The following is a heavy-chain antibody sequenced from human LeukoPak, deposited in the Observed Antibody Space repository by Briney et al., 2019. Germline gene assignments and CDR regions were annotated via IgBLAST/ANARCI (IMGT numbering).Heavy chain of an antibody. Sequence: SETLSLTCTVSGGSISSSSYYWGWIRQPPGKGLEWIGYIYYSGSTNYNPSLKSRVTISVDTSKNQFSLKLSSVTAADTAVYYCARGVAVAEFDYWGQGTLVTVSS. V-gene: IGHV4-61*05. CDR1: GGSISSSSYY. D-gene: IGHD6-19*01. CDR2: IYYSGST. CDR3: ARGVAVAEFDY. J-gene: IGHJ4*02.